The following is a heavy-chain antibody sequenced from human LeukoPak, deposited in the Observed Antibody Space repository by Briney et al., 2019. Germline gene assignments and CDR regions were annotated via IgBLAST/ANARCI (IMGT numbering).Heavy chain of an antibody. J-gene: IGHJ4*02. CDR3: VRDHYWAFDY. CDR1: GFTFSTYS. V-gene: IGHV3-21*05. Sequence: PGGSLRLSCAASGFTFSTYSMNWVRQAPGKGLERIAYIRGSGNDIYYADSVKGRFTISRDNAKNSLSLEMNSLGAEDTAVYYCVRDHYWAFDYWGQGTLVTVSS. CDR2: IRGSGNDI. D-gene: IGHD2-15*01.